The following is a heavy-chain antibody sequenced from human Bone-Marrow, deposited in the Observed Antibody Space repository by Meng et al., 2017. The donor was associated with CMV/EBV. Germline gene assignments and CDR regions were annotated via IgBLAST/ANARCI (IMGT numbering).Heavy chain of an antibody. V-gene: IGHV1-69*05. J-gene: IGHJ3*02. Sequence: SVKVSCKAFGGTFSSYAISWVRQAPGQGLEWMGGIIPIFGTANYAQKFQGRVTITTDESPSTAYMELSSLRSEDTAVYYCARGVAIFGVVIPGAAFDIWGQGTMVTVSS. CDR1: GGTFSSYA. CDR2: IIPIFGTA. CDR3: ARGVAIFGVVIPGAAFDI. D-gene: IGHD3-3*01.